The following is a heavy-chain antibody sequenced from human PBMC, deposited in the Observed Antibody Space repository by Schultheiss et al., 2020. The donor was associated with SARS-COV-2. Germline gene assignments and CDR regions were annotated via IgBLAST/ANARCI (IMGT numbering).Heavy chain of an antibody. CDR3: ARLGWGASTNWFDP. CDR2: IYYSGST. Sequence: SETLSLTCAVSGGSISSGSYYWSWIRQPPGKGLECIGYIYYSGSTNYNPSLKSRVTISVDTSKNQFSLKLSSVTAADTAVYYCARLGWGASTNWFDPWGQGTLVTVSS. J-gene: IGHJ5*02. V-gene: IGHV4-61*01. D-gene: IGHD3-16*01. CDR1: GGSISSGSYY.